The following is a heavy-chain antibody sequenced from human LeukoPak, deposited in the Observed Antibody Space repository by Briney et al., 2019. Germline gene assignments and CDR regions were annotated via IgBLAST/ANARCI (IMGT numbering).Heavy chain of an antibody. CDR2: IDPSSGAT. Sequence: ASVKVSCKTSGYTFTGYYIHLLRQAPGQRLEWMAWIDPSSGATNYAHKFEGRVTLTRDTSISTAYMEVSSLGSDDTAIYYCARELIDFHDHTNKGFFDSWGQGTLVTVSS. D-gene: IGHD3/OR15-3a*01. CDR1: GYTFTGYY. J-gene: IGHJ4*02. CDR3: ARELIDFHDHTNKGFFDS. V-gene: IGHV1-2*02.